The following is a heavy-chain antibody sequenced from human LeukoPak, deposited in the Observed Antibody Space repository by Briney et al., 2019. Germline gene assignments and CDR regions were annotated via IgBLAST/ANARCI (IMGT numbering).Heavy chain of an antibody. CDR3: PRAIAARPFNWFDP. J-gene: IGHJ5*02. D-gene: IGHD6-6*01. V-gene: IGHV4-34*01. CDR1: GGSFSGYY. CDR2: INHSGST. Sequence: PSETLSLTCAVYGGSFSGYYWSWLRQPPGKGLEWIGEINHSGSTNYNPSLKSRVTISVDTSKNQCSLKLSSVTAADTAVYYCPRAIAARPFNWFDPWGQGTLVTVSS.